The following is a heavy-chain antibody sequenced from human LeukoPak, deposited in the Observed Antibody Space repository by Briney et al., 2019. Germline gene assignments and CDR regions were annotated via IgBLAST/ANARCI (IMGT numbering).Heavy chain of an antibody. Sequence: ASVKVSCKASGYTFTSYGISWVRQAPGQGLEWMGWISAYNGNTNYAQKLQGRVTMTTDTSTSTAYMELSSLRSEDTAVYYCARVGGYCSGGSCYSYYYGMDVWGQGTTVTVSS. D-gene: IGHD2-15*01. J-gene: IGHJ6*02. CDR1: GYTFTSYG. CDR3: ARVGGYCSGGSCYSYYYGMDV. CDR2: ISAYNGNT. V-gene: IGHV1-18*01.